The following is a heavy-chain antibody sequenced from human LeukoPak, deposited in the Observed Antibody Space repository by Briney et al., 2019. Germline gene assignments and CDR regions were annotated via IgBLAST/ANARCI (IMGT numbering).Heavy chain of an antibody. CDR3: ARVTYQLLYNWLDP. J-gene: IGHJ5*02. V-gene: IGHV4-59*01. CDR2: IYYIGRT. D-gene: IGHD2-2*01. CDR1: GGSISSYY. Sequence: SETLSLTCTVSGGSISSYYWSWIGQPPGKGLEWIGYIYYIGRTNYNPSLKSRVTISVDTSKNQFSLKLSSVTAADTAVYYCARVTYQLLYNWLDPWGQGTLVTVSS.